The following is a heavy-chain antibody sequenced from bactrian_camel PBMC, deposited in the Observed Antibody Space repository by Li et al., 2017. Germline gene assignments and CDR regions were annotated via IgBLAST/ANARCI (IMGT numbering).Heavy chain of an antibody. CDR2: IDIDGRTA. J-gene: IGHJ4*01. CDR1: GFVFSNYW. CDR3: YTGYSDSVY. Sequence: HVQLVESGGELVQPGGSLRLSCAASGFVFSNYWLYWVRQAPGKGLAWVSAIDIDGRTAFYSNSVAGRFTVSRDNATNTVFLQMNSLRSEDTGLYYCYTGYSDSVYWGQGTQVTVSS. D-gene: IGHD2*01. V-gene: IGHV3S6*01.